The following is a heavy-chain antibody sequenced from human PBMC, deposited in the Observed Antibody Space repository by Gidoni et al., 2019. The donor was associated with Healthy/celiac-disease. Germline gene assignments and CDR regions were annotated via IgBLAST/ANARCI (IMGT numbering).Heavy chain of an antibody. D-gene: IGHD6-13*01. V-gene: IGHV1-2*02. Sequence: QVQLVQSGAEVQKPGASVKVSCKASGYTFTGYYMHWVRQAPGQGLEWMGWINPNSGGTNYEQKFQGRVTMTRDTAISTAYMELSRLRSDDTAVYYCASHSGTQQSLLGGMDVWGQGTTVTVSS. CDR1: GYTFTGYY. CDR2: INPNSGGT. CDR3: ASHSGTQQSLLGGMDV. J-gene: IGHJ6*02.